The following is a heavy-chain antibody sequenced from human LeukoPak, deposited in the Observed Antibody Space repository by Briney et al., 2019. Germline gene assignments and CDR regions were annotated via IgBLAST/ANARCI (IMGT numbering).Heavy chain of an antibody. CDR1: GYTFTSYG. Sequence: ASVKVSCKASGYTFTSYGIIWVRQAPGQGLEWMGWISAYNGNTNYAQKLQGRVTMTTDTSTSTAYMELRSLRSDDTAVYYCARERRSSTSSDYYYYGMDVWGQGTTVTVSS. V-gene: IGHV1-18*01. D-gene: IGHD2-2*01. CDR3: ARERRSSTSSDYYYYGMDV. CDR2: ISAYNGNT. J-gene: IGHJ6*02.